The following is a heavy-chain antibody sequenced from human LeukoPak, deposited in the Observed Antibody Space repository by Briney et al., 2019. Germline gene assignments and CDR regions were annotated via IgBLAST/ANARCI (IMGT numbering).Heavy chain of an antibody. CDR3: AKDQGTAIFGMIIPDWYFDL. D-gene: IGHD3-3*01. J-gene: IGHJ2*01. CDR1: GFTFSSYA. Sequence: GGSLRLSCAASGFTFSSYAMNWVRQAPGKGLEWVSCISGGSNNINYAGSVKGRFTTSRDNSQNTLYLQMNSLRADDTAVYYCAKDQGTAIFGMIIPDWYFDLWGRGTLVTVSS. CDR2: ISGGSNNI. V-gene: IGHV3-23*01.